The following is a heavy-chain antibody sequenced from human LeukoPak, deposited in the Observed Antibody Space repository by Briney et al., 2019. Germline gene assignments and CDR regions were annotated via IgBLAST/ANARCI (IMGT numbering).Heavy chain of an antibody. Sequence: SETLSLTCSVSGDPIGSYSWSWIRQPPGKGLQWVGYIYYSGYTNYNPSLKSRVTISVDTSKKQFSLKLSSVTAADTAIYYCARIPRGYSNERYFYYMEVWGKGTTDTVSS. D-gene: IGHD5-18*01. V-gene: IGHV4-59*01. CDR3: ARIPRGYSNERYFYYMEV. CDR1: GDPIGSYS. J-gene: IGHJ6*03. CDR2: IYYSGYT.